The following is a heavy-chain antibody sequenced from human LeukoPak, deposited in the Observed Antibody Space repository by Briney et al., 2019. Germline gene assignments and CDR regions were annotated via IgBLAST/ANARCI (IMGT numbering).Heavy chain of an antibody. J-gene: IGHJ5*02. D-gene: IGHD6-13*01. Sequence: SETLSLTCAVYGVSFSGYYWNWIRQPAGKGLEWIGRIYTSGSTNYNASLKSRVTMSVDTSKNQLSLKLSSVTAADTAVYYCARVGYSSSWYPEEWFDPWGQGTLVTVSS. V-gene: IGHV4-59*10. CDR2: IYTSGST. CDR3: ARVGYSSSWYPEEWFDP. CDR1: GVSFSGYY.